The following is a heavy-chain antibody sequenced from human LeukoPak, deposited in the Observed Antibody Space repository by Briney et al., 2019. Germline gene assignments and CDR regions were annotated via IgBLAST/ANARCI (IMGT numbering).Heavy chain of an antibody. V-gene: IGHV4-61*02. CDR3: ARAYPNSSGYSYDY. D-gene: IGHD3-22*01. CDR1: GGSISSGSYY. CDR2: IYTSGST. Sequence: PSETLSLTCTVSGGSISSGSYYWSWIRQPAGKGLEWIGRIYTSGSTNYNPSLKSRVTISVDASKNQFSLKLSSVTAADTAVYYCARAYPNSSGYSYDYWGQGTLVTVSS. J-gene: IGHJ4*02.